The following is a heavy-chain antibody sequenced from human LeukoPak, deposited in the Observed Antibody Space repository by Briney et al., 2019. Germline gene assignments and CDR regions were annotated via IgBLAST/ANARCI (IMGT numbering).Heavy chain of an antibody. CDR2: IYYSGST. D-gene: IGHD5-18*01. CDR3: ARGYSLDY. V-gene: IGHV4-30-4*01. CDR1: GGSISSGDYY. Sequence: SETLSLTCSVSGGSISSGDYYWSWIRQPPGKGLEWIGYIYYSGSTYYTPSLRGRVTISVHPSKTQFSLNLSSVTAAHTAVYSCARGYSLDYWGQGTLVTVSS. J-gene: IGHJ4*02.